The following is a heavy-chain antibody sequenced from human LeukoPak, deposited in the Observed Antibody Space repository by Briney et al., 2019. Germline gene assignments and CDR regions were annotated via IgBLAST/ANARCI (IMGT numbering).Heavy chain of an antibody. CDR3: ARGARWVIAAAAYYFDY. D-gene: IGHD6-13*01. CDR1: GGSINSPNW. J-gene: IGHJ4*02. V-gene: IGHV4-4*02. CDR2: VYHTGST. Sequence: PSETLSLTCVVSGGSINSPNWWTWVRQPPGKGLEWVGEVYHTGSTNYNPSLKSRVTISVDTSKNQFSLKVSSVTAADTAVYYCARGARWVIAAAAYYFDYWGQGTLVTVSS.